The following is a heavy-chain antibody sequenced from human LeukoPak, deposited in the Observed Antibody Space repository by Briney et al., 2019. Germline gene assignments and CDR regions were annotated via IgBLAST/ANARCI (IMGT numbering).Heavy chain of an antibody. J-gene: IGHJ6*03. CDR3: ARGDKVVPAATPFYYYMDV. D-gene: IGHD2-2*02. CDR2: IYTSGST. Sequence: SETLSLTCTVSGGSISSYYWSWIRQPPGKGLEWIGYIYTSGSTNYNPSLKSRVTISVDTSKNQFSLKLSSVTAADTAVYYCARGDKVVPAATPFYYYMDVWGKGTTVTVSS. V-gene: IGHV4-4*09. CDR1: GGSISSYY.